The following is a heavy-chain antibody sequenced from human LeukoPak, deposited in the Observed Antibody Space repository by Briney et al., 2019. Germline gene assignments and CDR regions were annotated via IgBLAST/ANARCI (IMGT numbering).Heavy chain of an antibody. CDR1: GFTFSSYA. D-gene: IGHD3-9*01. J-gene: IGHJ3*02. V-gene: IGHV3-30*01. Sequence: GGSLRLSCAASGFTFSSYAMHWVRQAPGKGLEWVAVISYDGSNKYYADTVKGRFTISRDNSKTTLYLQMNSLRAEDTAVYYCARDGVLRYFDWLVGDAFDIWGQGTMVTVSS. CDR2: ISYDGSNK. CDR3: ARDGVLRYFDWLVGDAFDI.